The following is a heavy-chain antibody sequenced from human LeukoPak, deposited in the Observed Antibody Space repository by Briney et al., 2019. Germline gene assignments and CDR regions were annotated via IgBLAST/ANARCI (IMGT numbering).Heavy chain of an antibody. V-gene: IGHV4-4*02. CDR2: IYHSGST. CDR3: ARDPRSGSYLDY. J-gene: IGHJ4*02. Sequence: SETLSLTCAVSGGSISSSNWWSWVRQPPGKGLEWIGEIYHSGSTNYNPSLKSRVTISVDTSKNQFSLKLSFVTAADTAVYYCARDPRSGSYLDYWGQGTLVTVSS. CDR1: GGSISSSNW. D-gene: IGHD1-26*01.